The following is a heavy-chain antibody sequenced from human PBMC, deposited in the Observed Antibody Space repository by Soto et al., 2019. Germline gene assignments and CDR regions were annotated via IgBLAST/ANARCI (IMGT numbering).Heavy chain of an antibody. CDR3: TTLYSYYDFWSGYRPHWYFDL. D-gene: IGHD3-3*01. V-gene: IGHV3-15*01. J-gene: IGHJ2*01. CDR2: IKSKTDGGTT. Sequence: GGSLRLSCAASGFTFSSYAMSWVRQTPGKGLEWVGRIKSKTDGGTTDYAAPVKGRFTISRDDSKNTLYLQMNSLKTEDTAVYYCTTLYSYYDFWSGYRPHWYFDLWGRGTLVTVSS. CDR1: GFTFSSYA.